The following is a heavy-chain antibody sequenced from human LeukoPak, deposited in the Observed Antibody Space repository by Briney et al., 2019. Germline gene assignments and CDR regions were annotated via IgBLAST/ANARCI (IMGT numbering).Heavy chain of an antibody. J-gene: IGHJ4*02. V-gene: IGHV3-7*03. Sequence: GGSLRLSCAASGFTFSSSWMSWVRQAPGKGLEWVANIKEDGSEKYYVDSVKGRFTISRDNAKNSLSLQMSSLRAEDTAVYYCAKDRLRFSCWGQGTLVTVSS. CDR2: IKEDGSEK. CDR1: GFTFSSSW. CDR3: AKDRLRFSC. D-gene: IGHD3-16*01.